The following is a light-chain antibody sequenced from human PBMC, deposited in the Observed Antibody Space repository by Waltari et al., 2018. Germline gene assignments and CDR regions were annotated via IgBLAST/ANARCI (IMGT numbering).Light chain of an antibody. Sequence: QSALTQPASVSGSPGQSITISCTGTSGDVGFYIYVSCYQQYPGKAPKLIIYDVFQRPSGVSNRFSGSKSGNTASLTISGLQTEDEGDYYCNSYTGSSSWVFGGGTKLTVL. CDR1: SGDVGFYIY. CDR2: DVF. CDR3: NSYTGSSSWV. V-gene: IGLV2-14*03. J-gene: IGLJ3*02.